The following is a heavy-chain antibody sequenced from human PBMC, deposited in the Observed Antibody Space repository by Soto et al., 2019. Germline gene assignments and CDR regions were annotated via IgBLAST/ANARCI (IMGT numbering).Heavy chain of an antibody. V-gene: IGHV1-69*12. CDR2: IIPMFGTA. CDR1: GGTFSTYA. J-gene: IGHJ4*02. CDR3: ASGIQLWLRRIHNGYSG. Sequence: QVQLVQSGAEVKKPASSVKVSCKAPGGTFSTYAISWVRQAPGQGLEWMGGIIPMFGTANYAQRFQDRVTIHAAESTNTVYMELSSLRSEDTAVYFCASGIQLWLRRIHNGYSGWGQGTLVTVSS. D-gene: IGHD5-18*01.